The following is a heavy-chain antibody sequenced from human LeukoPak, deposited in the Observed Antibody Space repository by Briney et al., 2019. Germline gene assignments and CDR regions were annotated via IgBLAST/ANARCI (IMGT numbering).Heavy chain of an antibody. CDR3: ARGCNWNDPPADY. CDR1: GGTFSSYA. J-gene: IGHJ4*02. CDR2: ISYDGSNK. V-gene: IGHV3-30-3*01. D-gene: IGHD1-20*01. Sequence: SCKASGGTFSSYAMHWVRQAPGKGLEWVAVISYDGSNKYYADSVKGRFTISRDNSKNTLYLQMNSLRAEDTAVYYCARGCNWNDPPADYWGQGTLVTVSS.